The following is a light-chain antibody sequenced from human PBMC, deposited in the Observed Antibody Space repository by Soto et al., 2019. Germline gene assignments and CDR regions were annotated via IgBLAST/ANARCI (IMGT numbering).Light chain of an antibody. CDR1: QDISNY. Sequence: DIPMTQSPSSLSASVGDRVTITCRASQDISNYLAWYQQRPGKVPKLLIYAASTLQSGVPSRFSGSGSGTDFTLTISSLQPEDVATDYCQKYDIAPRTFGGGTRVEIK. J-gene: IGKJ4*01. CDR3: QKYDIAPRT. V-gene: IGKV1-27*01. CDR2: AAS.